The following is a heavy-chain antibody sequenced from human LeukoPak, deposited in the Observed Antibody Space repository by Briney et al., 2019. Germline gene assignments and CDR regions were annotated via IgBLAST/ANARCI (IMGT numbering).Heavy chain of an antibody. V-gene: IGHV4-34*01. D-gene: IGHD2-15*01. CDR1: GGSFSGYY. CDR2: INHSGST. J-gene: IGHJ6*03. Sequence: SETLSLTCVVDGGSFSGYYWSWIRQPPGKGLEWIGEINHSGSTNYNPSLKSRVTISVDTSKNQFSLKLSSVTAADTAVYYCARSVVVAALYYYYYYMDVWGKGTTVTVSS. CDR3: ARSVVVAALYYYYYYMDV.